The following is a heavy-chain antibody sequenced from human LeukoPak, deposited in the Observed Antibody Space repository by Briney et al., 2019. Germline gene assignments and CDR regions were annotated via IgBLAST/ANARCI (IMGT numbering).Heavy chain of an antibody. V-gene: IGHV3-74*01. CDR2: INSDGSGT. J-gene: IGHJ6*03. Sequence: PGGSLRLSCAASGFTFSSYWMHWVRQAPGKGLVWVSRINSDGSGTTYADSVKGRFTISRDNAKNTLYLQLSSLRAEDTAVYYCARGPRSPNNYYMDVWGKGTMVTVSS. CDR1: GFTFSSYW. CDR3: ARGPRSPNNYYMDV.